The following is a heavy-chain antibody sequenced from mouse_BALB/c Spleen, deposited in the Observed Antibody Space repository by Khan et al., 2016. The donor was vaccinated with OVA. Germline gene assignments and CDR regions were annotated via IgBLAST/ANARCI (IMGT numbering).Heavy chain of an antibody. D-gene: IGHD4-1*01. CDR1: GYTFINYW. Sequence: VQLVESGAELAKPGASVKMSCKASGYTFINYWILWVKQRPGQGLEWIGYINPSTGYTEYNQNFKDKATLTADKSSSTAYMQLSSLTSEDSAVYYCARRGRRWDLDYWGQGNTRTVSS. J-gene: IGHJ2*01. CDR2: INPSTGYT. V-gene: IGHV1-7*01. CDR3: ARRGRRWDLDY.